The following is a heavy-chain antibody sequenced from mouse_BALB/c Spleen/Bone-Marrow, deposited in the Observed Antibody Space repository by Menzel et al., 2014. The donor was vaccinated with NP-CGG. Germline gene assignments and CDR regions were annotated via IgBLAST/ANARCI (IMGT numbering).Heavy chain of an antibody. CDR3: ARHRYGFDY. V-gene: IGHV5-12-1*01. CDR1: GFAFSSYD. Sequence: EVKLVESGGDLVRPGGSLKLSCSASGFAFSSYDMSWVRQTPEKRLEWVAYISSGGGSTYYPDTVKGRFTISRDNAKNPLFLQMSSLKTEDTAMYYCARHRYGFDYWGQGTTLTVSS. J-gene: IGHJ2*01. CDR2: ISSGGGST. D-gene: IGHD1-1*01.